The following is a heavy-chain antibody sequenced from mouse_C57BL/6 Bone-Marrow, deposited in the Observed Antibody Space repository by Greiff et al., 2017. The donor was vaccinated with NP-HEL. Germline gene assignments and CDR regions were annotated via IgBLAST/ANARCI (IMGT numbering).Heavy chain of an antibody. J-gene: IGHJ1*03. D-gene: IGHD2-2*01. CDR2: INPNYGTT. V-gene: IGHV1-39*01. Sequence: VQLQQSGPELVKPGASVKISCKASGYSFPDYNMNWVKQSNGKSLEWIGVINPNYGTTRYNQKFKGKATLTVDQSSSTAYMQLNSLTSEDSAGYYCARGGGYGYEGWYFDVWGTGTTVTVSS. CDR3: ARGGGYGYEGWYFDV. CDR1: GYSFPDYN.